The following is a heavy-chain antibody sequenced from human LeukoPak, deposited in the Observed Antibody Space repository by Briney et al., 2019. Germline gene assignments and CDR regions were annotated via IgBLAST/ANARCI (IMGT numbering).Heavy chain of an antibody. Sequence: ASVKASCKASGYTFNSDDINWVRQATGQGLEWMGWMKPNSGDTGYAQKFQGRVTMTRNTSISTAYMELTNLRSEDTAVYYCARGPPGSSGSDYWGQGTLVTVSS. CDR3: ARGPPGSSGSDY. D-gene: IGHD6-25*01. CDR2: MKPNSGDT. CDR1: GYTFNSDD. J-gene: IGHJ4*02. V-gene: IGHV1-8*01.